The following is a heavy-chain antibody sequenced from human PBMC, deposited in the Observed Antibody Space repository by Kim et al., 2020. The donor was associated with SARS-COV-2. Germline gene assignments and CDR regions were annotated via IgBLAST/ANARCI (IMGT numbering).Heavy chain of an antibody. Sequence: ASVKVSCKASGYTFTSYAMHWVRQAPGQRLEWMGWINAGNGNTKYSQKFQGRVTITRDTSASTAYMELSSLRSEDTAVYYCARDWFSGGGYFDYWGQGTLVTVSS. V-gene: IGHV1-3*01. J-gene: IGHJ4*02. CDR3: ARDWFSGGGYFDY. CDR2: INAGNGNT. CDR1: GYTFTSYA. D-gene: IGHD6-19*01.